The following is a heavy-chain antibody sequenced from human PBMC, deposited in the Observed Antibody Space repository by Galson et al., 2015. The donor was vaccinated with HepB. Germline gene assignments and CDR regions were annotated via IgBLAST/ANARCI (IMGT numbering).Heavy chain of an antibody. D-gene: IGHD5-18*01. Sequence: SVKVSCKASGYTFSTFGVTWVRQAPGQGLEWVGRISTYNGHTNYAQNFQGRISMTTDTSTRTVYLELRNLRSDDTAVYYCARETDVDTTMVVQPNDADGRSDKWFDLWGQGTLVSVSS. CDR1: GYTFSTFG. CDR2: ISTYNGHT. CDR3: ARETDVDTTMVVQPNDADGRSDKWFDL. J-gene: IGHJ5*02. V-gene: IGHV1-18*04.